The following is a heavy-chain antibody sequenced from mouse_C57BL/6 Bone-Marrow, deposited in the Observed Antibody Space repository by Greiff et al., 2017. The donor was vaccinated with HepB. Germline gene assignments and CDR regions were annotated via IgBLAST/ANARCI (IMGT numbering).Heavy chain of an antibody. Sequence: QVQLQQPGAELVKPGASVKLSCKASGYTFTSYWMQWVKQRPGQGLEWIGEIDPSDSYTNYNQKFKGKATLTVDTSSSTAYMQLSSLTSEDSAVYYCAKGYCYGRTWFAYWGQGTLVTVAA. J-gene: IGHJ3*01. V-gene: IGHV1-50*01. CDR2: IDPSDSYT. CDR1: GYTFTSYW. CDR3: AKGYCYGRTWFAY. D-gene: IGHD1-1*01.